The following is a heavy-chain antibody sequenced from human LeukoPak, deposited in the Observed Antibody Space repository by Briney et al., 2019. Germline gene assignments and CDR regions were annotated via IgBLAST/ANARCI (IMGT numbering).Heavy chain of an antibody. D-gene: IGHD1-26*01. V-gene: IGHV3-21*01. Sequence: GGSLRLTCAASGFTFSSYSMNWVRQAPGKGLEWVSSISSSSSYIYYADSVKGLFTISRDNAKNSLYLQMNSLRAEDAAVYYCASLSGSYGYDAFDIWGQGTMVTVSS. CDR1: GFTFSSYS. CDR2: ISSSSSYI. CDR3: ASLSGSYGYDAFDI. J-gene: IGHJ3*02.